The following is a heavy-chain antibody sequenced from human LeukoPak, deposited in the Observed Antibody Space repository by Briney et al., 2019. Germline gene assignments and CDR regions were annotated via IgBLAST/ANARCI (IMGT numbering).Heavy chain of an antibody. V-gene: IGHV3-48*03. D-gene: IGHD6-19*01. CDR2: ISSSGSTI. CDR1: GFTFSSYE. J-gene: IGHJ4*02. CDR3: AKAVDSRGYSSGWYY. Sequence: GGSLRLSCAASGFTFSSYEMNWVRQAPGKGLEWVSYISSSGSTIYYADSVKGRFTISRDNAKNSLYLQMNSLRAEDTAVYYCAKAVDSRGYSSGWYYWGQGTLVTVSS.